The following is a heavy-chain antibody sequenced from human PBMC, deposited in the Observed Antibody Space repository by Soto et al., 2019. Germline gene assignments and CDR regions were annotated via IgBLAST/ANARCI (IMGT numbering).Heavy chain of an antibody. CDR2: ISGSGSDI. J-gene: IGHJ4*02. D-gene: IGHD3-10*01. Sequence: GGSLRLSCAASRFTFSDYYLSGIRQAPGKGLEWVSYISGSGSDIKYAESIYGRLTISRDNAKNSLFLQMPSLRAGDTAVYYCARGPRITVSEDLTPDFDYWGPGTLVTVSS. CDR3: ARGPRITVSEDLTPDFDY. CDR1: RFTFSDYY. V-gene: IGHV3-11*01.